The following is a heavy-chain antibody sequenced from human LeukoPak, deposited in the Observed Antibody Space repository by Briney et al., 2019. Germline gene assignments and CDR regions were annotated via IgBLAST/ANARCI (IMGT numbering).Heavy chain of an antibody. D-gene: IGHD2-2*01. CDR2: IYYSRRT. CDR1: GGSLISYY. J-gene: IGHJ5*02. CDR3: ARAGGIVVVPAAMPASRNWFDP. Sequence: SETLSLTCADPGGSLISYYWRCIRQPPGKGLERIWPIYYSRRTKNNPSLKSRVTISVDTYKNQFSLKLSSVTAADTAVYYCARAGGIVVVPAAMPASRNWFDPWGQGTLVTVSS. V-gene: IGHV4-59*01.